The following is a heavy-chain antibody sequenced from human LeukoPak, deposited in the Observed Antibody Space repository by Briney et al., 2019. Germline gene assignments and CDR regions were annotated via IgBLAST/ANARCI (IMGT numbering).Heavy chain of an antibody. CDR2: KNPNSGST. D-gene: IGHD5-12*01. CDR3: ARGRSTGYPYYFEY. J-gene: IGHJ4*02. CDR1: GYTFTSYD. Sequence: ASVKVPCKASGYTFTSYDTNWVRQAPGQGVEWMGWKNPNSGSTGYAQKFQGRVTITRNTSISTAYMELSGLRSEDTAVYYCARGRSTGYPYYFEYWGQGTLVTVSS. V-gene: IGHV1-8*03.